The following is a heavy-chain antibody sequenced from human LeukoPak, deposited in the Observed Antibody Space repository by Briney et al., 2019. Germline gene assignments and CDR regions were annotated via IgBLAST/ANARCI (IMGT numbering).Heavy chain of an antibody. V-gene: IGHV4-61*02. Sequence: SETLSLTCTVSGVSINIGTDYWSWIRQPAGKGLEWIGRIYTSGSTDYNPSLKSRVIISVDTSKNQFSLKLSSVTAADTAVYYCARVSSYAYYYYYYMDVWGKGTTVTVSS. J-gene: IGHJ6*03. D-gene: IGHD5-18*01. CDR1: GVSINIGTDY. CDR2: IYTSGST. CDR3: ARVSSYAYYYYYYMDV.